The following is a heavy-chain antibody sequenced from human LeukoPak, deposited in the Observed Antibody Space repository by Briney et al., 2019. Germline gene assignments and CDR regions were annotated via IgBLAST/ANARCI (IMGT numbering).Heavy chain of an antibody. Sequence: ASVKVSCKTSGYTFTGYYMHWVRQAPGQGLEWMAWINPNSGGTNYAQKFQGRVTMTKDTSISTAYMELSSLRSDDTAVYYCARAPGVPADPFDYWGQGTLVTVSS. CDR3: ARAPGVPADPFDY. J-gene: IGHJ4*02. CDR1: GYTFTGYY. D-gene: IGHD2-2*01. CDR2: INPNSGGT. V-gene: IGHV1-2*02.